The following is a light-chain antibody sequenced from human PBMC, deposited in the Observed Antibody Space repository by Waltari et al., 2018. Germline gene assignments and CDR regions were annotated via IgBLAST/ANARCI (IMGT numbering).Light chain of an antibody. J-gene: IGKJ2*01. CDR2: WAS. CDR1: QSVLYSSNNKNY. CDR3: QQSYSTPRT. V-gene: IGKV4-1*01. Sequence: DIVMTQSPDSLAVSLGERATINCKSSQSVLYSSNNKNYVSWYQHKPGQPPKLLIYWASTRESGVPDRFSGSGSGTDFTLTISSVQPEDFATYYCQQSYSTPRTFGQGTKLDIK.